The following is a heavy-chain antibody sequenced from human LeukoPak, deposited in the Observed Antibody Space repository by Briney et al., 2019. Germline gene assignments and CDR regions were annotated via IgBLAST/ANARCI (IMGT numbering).Heavy chain of an antibody. Sequence: PGGSLRLSCAASGFTFKTYAMHWVRQAPGKGLEWVTMIWYDGSNKYYGDSVKGRFTISRDNSKNTVYLQMNSLRVEDTAVYYCVRDPPSSGWPFDYWGQGALVTVSS. D-gene: IGHD6-19*01. V-gene: IGHV3-33*01. CDR3: VRDPPSSGWPFDY. J-gene: IGHJ4*02. CDR1: GFTFKTYA. CDR2: IWYDGSNK.